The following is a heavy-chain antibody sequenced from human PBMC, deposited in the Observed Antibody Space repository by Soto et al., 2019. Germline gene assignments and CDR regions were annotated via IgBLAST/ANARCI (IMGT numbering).Heavy chain of an antibody. J-gene: IGHJ4*02. Sequence: GASVKVSCKASGYTFTSNDINWVRQASGQGLGWMGWMNPNTGGSGYAQDFQGRITMTRDTATSTAYMELTSLRSDDTAVYYCARGGPAAGYDLWGQGTLVTVSS. D-gene: IGHD6-13*01. CDR1: GYTFTSND. V-gene: IGHV1-8*01. CDR2: MNPNTGGS. CDR3: ARGGPAAGYDL.